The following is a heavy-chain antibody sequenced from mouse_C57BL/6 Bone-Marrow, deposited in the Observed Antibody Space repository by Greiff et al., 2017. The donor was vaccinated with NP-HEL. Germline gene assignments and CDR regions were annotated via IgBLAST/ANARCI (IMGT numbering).Heavy chain of an antibody. J-gene: IGHJ1*03. V-gene: IGHV5-9-1*02. Sequence: EVKLVESGAGLVKPGGSLKLSCAASGFTFSSYAMSWVRQTPEKRLEWVAYISSGGDYIYYADTVKGRFTISRDNASNTLYLQMSSLKSEDTAMYYCTRVCGNYVGYWYFDVWGTGTTVTVSS. CDR3: TRVCGNYVGYWYFDV. CDR2: ISSGGDYI. CDR1: GFTFSSYA. D-gene: IGHD2-1*01.